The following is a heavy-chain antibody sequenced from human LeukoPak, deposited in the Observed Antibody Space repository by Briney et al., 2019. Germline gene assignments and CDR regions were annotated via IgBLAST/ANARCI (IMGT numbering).Heavy chain of an antibody. CDR2: IYSGGNT. CDR1: GFSVSNNY. D-gene: IGHD2-2*01. Sequence: GGSLRLSCAASGFSVSNNYMSWVRQAPGKGVEWVSVIYSGGNTYYADSVKGRFAISRDYSRNTVYLQMNSLRAEDTAVYYCATYSSSNAREFQYWGQGTLVTVSS. V-gene: IGHV3-53*01. J-gene: IGHJ1*01. CDR3: ATYSSSNAREFQY.